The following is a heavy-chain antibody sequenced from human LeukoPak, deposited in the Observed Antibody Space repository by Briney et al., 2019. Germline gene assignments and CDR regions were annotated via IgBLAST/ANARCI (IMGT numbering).Heavy chain of an antibody. CDR2: INPNSGGT. V-gene: IGHV1-2*02. D-gene: IGHD6-13*01. CDR3: ARGFSSEFDY. Sequence: ASVKVSCKASGYTFTNYAITWVRQAPGQGLEWMGWINPNSGGTNYAQKFQGRVTMTRDTSISTAYMELSRLRSDDTAVYYCARGFSSEFDYWGQGTLVTVSS. J-gene: IGHJ4*02. CDR1: GYTFTNYA.